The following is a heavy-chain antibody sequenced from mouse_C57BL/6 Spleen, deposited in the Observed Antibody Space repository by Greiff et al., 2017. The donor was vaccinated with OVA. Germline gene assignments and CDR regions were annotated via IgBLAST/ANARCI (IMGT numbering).Heavy chain of an antibody. J-gene: IGHJ2*01. CDR1: GYTFTSYW. D-gene: IGHD2-5*01. CDR3: ARAYYSNYGFDY. Sequence: QVQLQQSGAELVMPGASVKLSCKASGYTFTSYWMHWVKQRPGQGLEWIGEIDPSDSYTNYNQKFKGKSTLTVDKSSSTAYMQLSSLTSEDSAVYYCARAYYSNYGFDYWGQGTTLTVSS. CDR2: IDPSDSYT. V-gene: IGHV1-69*01.